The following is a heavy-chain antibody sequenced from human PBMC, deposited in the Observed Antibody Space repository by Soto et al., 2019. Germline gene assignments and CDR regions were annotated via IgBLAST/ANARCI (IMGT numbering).Heavy chain of an antibody. CDR3: ARGGSKYYYDSSGYFDPFDY. CDR1: GGTFSSYA. J-gene: IGHJ4*02. Sequence: QVQLVQSGAEVKKPGSSVKVSCKASGGTFSSYAISWVRQAPGQGLEWMGGIIPIFGTANYAQKFQGRVTITEDKSTSTAYMELSSLRSEDTAVYYCARGGSKYYYDSSGYFDPFDYWGQGTLVTVSS. D-gene: IGHD3-22*01. V-gene: IGHV1-69*06. CDR2: IIPIFGTA.